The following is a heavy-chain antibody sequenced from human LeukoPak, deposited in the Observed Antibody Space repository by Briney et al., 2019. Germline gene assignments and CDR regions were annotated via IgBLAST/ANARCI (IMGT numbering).Heavy chain of an antibody. J-gene: IGHJ4*02. D-gene: IGHD6-13*01. CDR3: ARISAAGTGYDY. CDR1: GGSISNYY. V-gene: IGHV4-4*07. CDR2: IHSSGST. Sequence: SETLSLTCTVSGGSISNYYWSWIRQPAGKGLEWIGRIHSSGSTNYNPSLKSRVTMSVDTSKNQFSLKLSSVTAADTAVYYCARISAAGTGYDYWGQGTLVTVSS.